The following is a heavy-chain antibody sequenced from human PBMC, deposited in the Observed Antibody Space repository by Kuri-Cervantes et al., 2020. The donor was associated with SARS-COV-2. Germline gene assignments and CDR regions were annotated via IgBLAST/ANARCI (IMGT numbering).Heavy chain of an antibody. CDR3: ARGVNWSGYFVMLWFDP. CDR1: GGSVSSGSYY. V-gene: IGHV4-61*01. Sequence: SETLSLTCTVSGGSVSSGSYYWSWIRQPPGKGLEWIGYIYYSGSTEYNPSLKSRVTISADTSKNQISLKLRSVTAADTAVYYCARGVNWSGYFVMLWFDPWGQGTLVTVSS. D-gene: IGHD3-3*01. J-gene: IGHJ5*02. CDR2: IYYSGST.